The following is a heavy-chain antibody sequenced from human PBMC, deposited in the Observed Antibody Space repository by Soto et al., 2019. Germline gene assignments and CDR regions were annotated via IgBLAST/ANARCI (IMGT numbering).Heavy chain of an antibody. CDR2: INPNSGGT. CDR1: GYTFTGYY. CDR3: ARRKGDYYDSSGYHYYFDY. J-gene: IGHJ4*02. D-gene: IGHD3-22*01. Sequence: ASVKVSCKASGYTFTGYYMHWVRQAPGQGLEWMGWINPNSGGTKSAQKFQGRVTMTRDTSISTAYMELSRLRSDDTAVYYCARRKGDYYDSSGYHYYFDYWGQGTLVTVSS. V-gene: IGHV1-2*02.